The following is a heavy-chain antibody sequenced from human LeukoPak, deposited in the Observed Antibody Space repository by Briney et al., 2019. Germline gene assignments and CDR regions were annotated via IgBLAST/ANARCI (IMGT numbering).Heavy chain of an antibody. CDR2: INAGNGNT. V-gene: IGHV1-3*01. J-gene: IGHJ6*02. CDR1: GYTFTSYA. Sequence: ASVKVSCKASGYTFTSYAMHWVRQAPGQRLEWMGWINAGNGNTKYSQKFQGRVTITRDTSASTAYMELSSLRSEDTAVYYCARAILTGFYYYGMDVWGQGTTVTVSS. D-gene: IGHD3-9*01. CDR3: ARAILTGFYYYGMDV.